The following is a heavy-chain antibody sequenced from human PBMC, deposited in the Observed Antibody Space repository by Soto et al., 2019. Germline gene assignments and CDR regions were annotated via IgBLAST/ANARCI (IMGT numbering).Heavy chain of an antibody. J-gene: IGHJ4*02. CDR2: IWYDGSNK. Sequence: QVQLVESGGGVVQPGRSLRLSCAASGFTFSSYGMHWVRQAPGKGLEWVAVIWYDGSNKYYADSVKGRFTISRDNSKNTLYLQMNSLRAEDTAVYYCATYDPIVVVVAAYFDYWGQGTLVTVSS. V-gene: IGHV3-33*01. CDR1: GFTFSSYG. D-gene: IGHD2-15*01. CDR3: ATYDPIVVVVAAYFDY.